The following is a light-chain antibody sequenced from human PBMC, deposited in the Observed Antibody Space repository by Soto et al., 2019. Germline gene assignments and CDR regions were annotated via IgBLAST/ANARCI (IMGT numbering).Light chain of an antibody. CDR1: SGHSSYA. CDR3: QTWGTGMV. V-gene: IGLV4-69*01. CDR2: LKSDGSH. Sequence: QSVLTQSPSASAPLGASVKLTCTLSSGHSSYAIAWHQQQPEKGPRYLMKLKSDGSHSKGDGIPDRFSGSSSGAERYLTISSLQSDDEADYYCQTWGTGMVFGGGTKLTVL. J-gene: IGLJ2*01.